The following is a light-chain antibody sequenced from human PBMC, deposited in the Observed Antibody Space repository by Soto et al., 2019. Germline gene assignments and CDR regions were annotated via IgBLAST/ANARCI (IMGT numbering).Light chain of an antibody. CDR2: DVS. V-gene: IGLV2-14*01. CDR1: SSDVGGYNY. J-gene: IGLJ2*01. Sequence: QSALTQPASVSGSPGQSITISCTGTSSDVGGYNYVSWYQQHPGKAPKLMIYDVSNRPSGVSNRFSGSKSGNTASLTISGLQAEDEADYYCSSYTRSSVVVFGRGTKLTVL. CDR3: SSYTRSSVVV.